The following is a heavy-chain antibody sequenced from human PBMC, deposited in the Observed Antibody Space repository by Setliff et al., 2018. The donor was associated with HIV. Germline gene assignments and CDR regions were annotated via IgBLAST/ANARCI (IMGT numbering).Heavy chain of an antibody. Sequence: GESLKISCAASGFTFSRYGMHWVRQTPGKGLEWVAIIWYDGNNKRYADSMKGRFTISRDNSNNMLYLQMNSLRAEDTAVYYCAREESASSWGYYHYYMDVWGKGTTVTVSS. CDR1: GFTFSRYG. CDR2: IWYDGNNK. CDR3: AREESASSWGYYHYYMDV. J-gene: IGHJ6*03. D-gene: IGHD3-16*01. V-gene: IGHV3-33*01.